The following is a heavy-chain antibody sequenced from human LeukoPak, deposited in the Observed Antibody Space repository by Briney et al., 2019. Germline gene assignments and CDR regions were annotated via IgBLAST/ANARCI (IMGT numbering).Heavy chain of an antibody. J-gene: IGHJ4*02. CDR3: ARETETVAGRGLDY. CDR2: IYTSGST. CDR1: GGSITSYF. Sequence: SETLSLTCTVSGGSITSYFWTWIRQPAGKGLEWIGRIYTSGSTNYTPSLRSRVTMSVDTSKNQVSLNPSAVTAADTAVYYCARETETVAGRGLDYWGQGTLVTVSS. D-gene: IGHD6-19*01. V-gene: IGHV4-4*07.